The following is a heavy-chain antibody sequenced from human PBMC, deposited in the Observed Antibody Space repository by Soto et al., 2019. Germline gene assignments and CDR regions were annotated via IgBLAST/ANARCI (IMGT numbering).Heavy chain of an antibody. CDR3: ARRTIQTGTPNYYYYYMDV. V-gene: IGHV1-69*02. CDR2: IIPILGIA. D-gene: IGHD1-7*01. Sequence: GASVKVSCKVSGYTLTELSMHWVRQAPGQGLEWMGRIIPILGIANYAQKFQGRVTITADKSTSTAYMELSSLRSEDTAVYYCARRTIQTGTPNYYYYYMDVWGKGTTVTVSS. J-gene: IGHJ6*03. CDR1: GYTLTELS.